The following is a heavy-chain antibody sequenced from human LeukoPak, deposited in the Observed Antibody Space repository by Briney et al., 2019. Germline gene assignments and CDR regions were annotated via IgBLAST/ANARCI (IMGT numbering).Heavy chain of an antibody. CDR2: IYYSGST. Sequence: PSETLSLTCTVSGGSISSSSYYWGWIRQPPGKGLEWIGSIYYSGSTHYNPSLKSRVTISVDTSKNQFSLKLSSATAADTAVYYCARHGASVVTAIYPFNYYYYMDVWGKGTTVTISS. J-gene: IGHJ6*03. CDR3: ARHGASVVTAIYPFNYYYYMDV. D-gene: IGHD2-21*02. CDR1: GGSISSSSYY. V-gene: IGHV4-39*01.